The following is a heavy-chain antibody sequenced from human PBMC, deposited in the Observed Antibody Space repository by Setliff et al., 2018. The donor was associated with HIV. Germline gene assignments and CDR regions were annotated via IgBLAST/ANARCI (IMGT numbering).Heavy chain of an antibody. CDR3: AADMGSYYGAFAI. D-gene: IGHD1-26*01. V-gene: IGHV1-58*01. CDR1: GFTFTRSA. Sequence: GASVKVSCKASGFTFTRSAVQWVRQARGQSLEWIGWFGIGIDDTNYAQMFQGRVTFTADVSTSTAYMELSGLRSEDTAVYYCAADMGSYYGAFAIWGQGTMVTVSS. J-gene: IGHJ3*02. CDR2: FGIGIDDT.